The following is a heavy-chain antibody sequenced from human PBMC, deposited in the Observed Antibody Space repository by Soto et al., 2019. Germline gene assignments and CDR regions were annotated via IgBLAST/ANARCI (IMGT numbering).Heavy chain of an antibody. D-gene: IGHD3-22*01. CDR1: GYTFTSYY. CDR2: INPSGGST. Sequence: ASVKVSFKASGYTFTSYYMHWVRQAPGQGLEWMGIINPSGGSTSYAQRFQGRVTMTRDTSTSTVYMELSSLRSEDTAVYYCARGTYDSSGYYATGYYYYGMDVWGQGTTVTVSS. CDR3: ARGTYDSSGYYATGYYYYGMDV. V-gene: IGHV1-46*03. J-gene: IGHJ6*02.